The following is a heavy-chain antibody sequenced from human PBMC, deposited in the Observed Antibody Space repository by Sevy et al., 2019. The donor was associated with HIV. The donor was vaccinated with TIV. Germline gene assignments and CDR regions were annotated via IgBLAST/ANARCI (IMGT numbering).Heavy chain of an antibody. CDR3: AGENAWGRGYS. Sequence: GSLRLSCTVSGGSITSLYWNWIRQPPGKGLEWIANIYYNGHINYNPSLKSRVTLSLDTSKNQFSLRLSFVTAADTAMYYCAGENAWGRGYSWGQGTLVTVS. CDR1: GGSITSLY. V-gene: IGHV4-59*08. J-gene: IGHJ4*02. D-gene: IGHD1-26*01. CDR2: IYYNGHI.